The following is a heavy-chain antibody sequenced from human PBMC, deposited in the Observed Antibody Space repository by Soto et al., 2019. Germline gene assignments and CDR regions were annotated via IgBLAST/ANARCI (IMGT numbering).Heavy chain of an antibody. V-gene: IGHV1-69*12. CDR1: GGTFGNTA. CDR3: ARDGDPGYSFWSGPLGGGRFDP. CDR2: IVPMFGTA. D-gene: IGHD3-3*01. J-gene: IGHJ5*02. Sequence: QVQLVQSGAEVKEPGSSVNVSCKTSGGTFGNTAVTWVRQAPGQGLEWIGGIVPMFGTANYAQKFQGRVTITADESTSTAYMDLSSLRSDDTAVYYCARDGDPGYSFWSGPLGGGRFDPWGQGTLVTVSS.